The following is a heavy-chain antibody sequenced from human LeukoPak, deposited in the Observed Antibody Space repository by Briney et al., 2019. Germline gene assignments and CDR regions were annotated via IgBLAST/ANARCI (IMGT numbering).Heavy chain of an antibody. CDR1: GHMFTDYY. CDR3: ARDSKVTGTSFDS. Sequence: GASVKVSRKATGHMFTDYYIHWVRQAPGQGLEWMGWMNIDGGGTKYAQKFQGRVTMTRDTSISTAFMDLTRLRSDDTAVYYCARDSKVTGTSFDSWGQGTLVTVSS. CDR2: MNIDGGGT. V-gene: IGHV1-2*02. D-gene: IGHD6-19*01. J-gene: IGHJ4*02.